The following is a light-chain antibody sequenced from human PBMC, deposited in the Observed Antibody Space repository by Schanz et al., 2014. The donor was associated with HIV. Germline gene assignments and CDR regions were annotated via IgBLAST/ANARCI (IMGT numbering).Light chain of an antibody. CDR1: QSVNSNF. J-gene: IGKJ4*01. Sequence: EIVLTQSPGTLSLSPGERATLSCRASQSVNSNFLGWYQQKPGQAPRLLIFGASNRATGIPDRFSGGGSGTDFTLTISRLEPEDFAVYYCQQSGDSGGTFGGGTKVDMK. CDR2: GAS. CDR3: QQSGDSGGT. V-gene: IGKV3-20*01.